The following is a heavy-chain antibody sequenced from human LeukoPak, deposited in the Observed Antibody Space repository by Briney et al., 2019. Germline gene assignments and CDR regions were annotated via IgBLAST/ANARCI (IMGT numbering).Heavy chain of an antibody. CDR2: IYYSGST. CDR3: ARNGPMVRGVNLGLDY. D-gene: IGHD3-10*01. J-gene: IGHJ4*02. CDR1: GGSISSGGYY. Sequence: ASQTLSLTCTVSGGSISSGGYYWSWIRQHPGKGLEWIGYIYYSGSTYYNPSLKSRVTISVDTSKNQFSLKLSSVTAADTAVYYCARNGPMVRGVNLGLDYWGQGTLVTVSS. V-gene: IGHV4-31*03.